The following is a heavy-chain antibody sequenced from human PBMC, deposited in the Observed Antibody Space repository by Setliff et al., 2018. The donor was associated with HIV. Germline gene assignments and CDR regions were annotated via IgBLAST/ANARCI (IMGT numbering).Heavy chain of an antibody. CDR1: GFTFSNYE. CDR2: ITGSGSRI. Sequence: GGSLRLSCAASGFTFSNYEMNWVRQAPGKGLEWVSYITGSGSRIYYADSVKGRFTISRDNAKNSVYLQMNGLRVEDTAVYYCAKDGISGGAYPPYYFDYWGHGTLVTVSS. D-gene: IGHD2-15*01. V-gene: IGHV3-48*03. CDR3: AKDGISGGAYPPYYFDY. J-gene: IGHJ4*01.